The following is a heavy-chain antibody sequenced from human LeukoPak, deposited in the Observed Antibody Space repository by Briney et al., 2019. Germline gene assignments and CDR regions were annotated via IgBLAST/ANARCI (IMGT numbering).Heavy chain of an antibody. Sequence: PGGSLRLSCAASGFTFDDYAMHWVRHAPGKGLEWVSLISGDGGSTYYADSVKGRFTISRDNSKNSLYLQMNSLRTEDTALYYRAKDIRDDFWSAYAAWGQGTLVTVSS. CDR2: ISGDGGST. D-gene: IGHD3-3*01. J-gene: IGHJ5*02. CDR3: AKDIRDDFWSAYAA. V-gene: IGHV3-43*02. CDR1: GFTFDDYA.